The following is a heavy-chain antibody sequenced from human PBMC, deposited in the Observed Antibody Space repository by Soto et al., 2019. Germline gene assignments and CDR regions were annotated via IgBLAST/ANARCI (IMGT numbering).Heavy chain of an antibody. V-gene: IGHV4-34*01. CDR3: ARGRSSVPDRRGIGYYGLDV. D-gene: IGHD6-6*01. CDR2: INDSGIT. J-gene: IGHJ6*02. CDR1: GGSFSGYY. Sequence: QVQLQQWGAEVLKPSETLSLTCVVNGGSFSGYYWSWIRQSPGKGLEWIGEINDSGITDSNPSLESRVTISGDMSKNQFSLNLKSVTAADSAVYHCARGRSSVPDRRGIGYYGLDVWGQGTTVTVSS.